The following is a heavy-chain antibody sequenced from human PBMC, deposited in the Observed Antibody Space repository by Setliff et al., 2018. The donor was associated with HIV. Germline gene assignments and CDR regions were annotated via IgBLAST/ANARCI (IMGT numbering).Heavy chain of an antibody. CDR1: GYTLTSNY. V-gene: IGHV1-2*02. CDR2: ISPNNGDT. Sequence: ASVKVSCKASGYTLTSNYMHWVRQAPGQGLEWMGWISPNNGDTNIPQTFQGRVTMTRDTSINTMYMELSSLRSEDTAVYYCARVGNNRLQFFDHWGQGTLVTVSS. J-gene: IGHJ4*02. D-gene: IGHD5-12*01. CDR3: ARVGNNRLQFFDH.